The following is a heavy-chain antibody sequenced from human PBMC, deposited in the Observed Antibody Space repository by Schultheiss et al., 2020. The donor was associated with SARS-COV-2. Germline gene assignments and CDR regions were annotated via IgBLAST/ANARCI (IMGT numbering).Heavy chain of an antibody. Sequence: ASVKVSCKASGYTFTSYYMHWVRQAPGQGLEWMGWINPNSGGTNYAQKFQGRVTMTRDTSISTASLKLSSVTAADTAVYYCARGLRAWYFDLWGRGTLVTVSS. D-gene: IGHD5-12*01. V-gene: IGHV1-2*02. J-gene: IGHJ2*01. CDR3: ARGLRAWYFDL. CDR2: INPNSGGT. CDR1: GYTFTSYY.